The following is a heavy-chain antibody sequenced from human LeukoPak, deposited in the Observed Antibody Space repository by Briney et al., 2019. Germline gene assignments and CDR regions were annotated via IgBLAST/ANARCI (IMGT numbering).Heavy chain of an antibody. J-gene: IGHJ4*02. CDR1: GYNFPTYW. V-gene: IGHV5-51*01. CDR3: ARLDYGGSEVVDY. Sequence: EESLKISCKGSGYNFPTYWIAWVRQMPGKGLEWLGIIYPDDSDIRYSPSFQGQVTISADKSINTAYLQWSRLTASDTAMFYCARLDYGGSEVVDYWGQGTLVTVSS. CDR2: IYPDDSDI. D-gene: IGHD4-23*01.